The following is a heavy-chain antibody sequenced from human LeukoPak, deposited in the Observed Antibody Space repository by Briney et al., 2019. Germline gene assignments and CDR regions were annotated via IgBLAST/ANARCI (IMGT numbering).Heavy chain of an antibody. D-gene: IGHD3-22*01. CDR1: GGTFSSYA. V-gene: IGHV1-69*13. J-gene: IGHJ5*02. CDR2: IIPIFGTA. CDR3: ARGARITMTYLDWFDP. Sequence: AASVKVSCKASGGTFSSYAISWVRQAPGQGLEWMGGIIPIFGTANYAQKFQGRVTITADESTSTAYMELSSLRSEDTAVYYCARGARITMTYLDWFDPWGQGTLVTVSS.